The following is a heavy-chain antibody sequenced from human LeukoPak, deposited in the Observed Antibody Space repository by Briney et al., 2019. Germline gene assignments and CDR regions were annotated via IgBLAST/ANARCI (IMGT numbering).Heavy chain of an antibody. Sequence: PGGSLRLSCAASGFTFSSYGMHWVRQAPGKGLEWVAFIRYDGSNKYYADSVKGRFTISRGNSKNTLYLQMNSLRAEDTAVYYCAKLDPGLLLFDYWGQGTLVTVSS. CDR3: AKLDPGLLLFDY. V-gene: IGHV3-30*02. CDR2: IRYDGSNK. D-gene: IGHD2-15*01. J-gene: IGHJ4*02. CDR1: GFTFSSYG.